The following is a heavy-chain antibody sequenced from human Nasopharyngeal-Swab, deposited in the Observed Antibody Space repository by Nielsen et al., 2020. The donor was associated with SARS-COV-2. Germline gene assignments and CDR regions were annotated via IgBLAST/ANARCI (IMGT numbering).Heavy chain of an antibody. CDR2: IYYSGST. CDR3: ARSYSGSYYYCMDV. V-gene: IGHV4-59*01. J-gene: IGHJ6*03. Sequence: SETLSLTCTVSGGSISSYYWSWIRQPPGKGLEWIGYIYYSGSTNYNPSLKSRVTISVDTSKNQFSLKLSSVTAADTAVYYCARSYSGSYYYCMDVWGKGTTVTVSS. CDR1: GGSISSYY. D-gene: IGHD2-21*01.